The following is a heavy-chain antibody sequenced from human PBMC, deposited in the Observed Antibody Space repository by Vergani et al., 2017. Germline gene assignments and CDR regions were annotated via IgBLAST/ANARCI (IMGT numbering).Heavy chain of an antibody. CDR3: ARADPSYSDYDTRPQFDY. CDR2: ITSSSNYI. Sequence: EVQLVESGGGLVKPGGSLRLSCAASGFTFSSYSMNWVRQAPGKGLEWVSSITSSSNYIYYADSMKGRFTISRDNAKNSLYLQMNSLRGEDTAVYYCARADPSYSDYDTRPQFDYWGQGTLVTVSS. V-gene: IGHV3-21*01. CDR1: GFTFSSYS. J-gene: IGHJ4*02. D-gene: IGHD5-12*01.